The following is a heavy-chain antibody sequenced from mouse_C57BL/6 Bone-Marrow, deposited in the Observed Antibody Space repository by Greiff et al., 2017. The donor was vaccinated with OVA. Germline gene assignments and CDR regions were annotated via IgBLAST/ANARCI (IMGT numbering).Heavy chain of an antibody. Sequence: VKLMESGPGLVQPSQSLSITCTVSGFSLTSYGVHWVRQSPGKGLEWLGVIWSGGSTDYNAAFISRLSISKDNSKSQVFFKMNSLQADDTAIYYCARIPLYYYGSSYDWYFDVWGTGTTVTVSS. V-gene: IGHV2-2*01. CDR2: IWSGGST. D-gene: IGHD1-1*01. CDR3: ARIPLYYYGSSYDWYFDV. CDR1: GFSLTSYG. J-gene: IGHJ1*03.